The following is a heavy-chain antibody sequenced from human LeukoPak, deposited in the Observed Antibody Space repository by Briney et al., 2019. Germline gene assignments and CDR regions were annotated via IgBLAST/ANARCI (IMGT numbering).Heavy chain of an antibody. CDR3: AIGGLSYDILTGYYYYGMDV. D-gene: IGHD3-9*01. J-gene: IGHJ6*02. Sequence: SETLSLTCTVSGGSISSYYWSWIRQPSGKGLEWIGYIYYSGSTNYNPSLKSRVTISVDTSKNQFSLKLSSVTAADTAVYYCAIGGLSYDILTGYYYYGMDVWGQGTTVTVSS. V-gene: IGHV4-59*01. CDR1: GGSISSYY. CDR2: IYYSGST.